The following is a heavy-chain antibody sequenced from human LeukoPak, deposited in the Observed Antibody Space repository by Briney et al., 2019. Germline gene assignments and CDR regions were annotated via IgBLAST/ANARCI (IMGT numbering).Heavy chain of an antibody. CDR1: GYTFNDYY. D-gene: IGHD5-18*01. Sequence: ASVKVSCKASGYTFNDYYIHWVRQAPGQGLEWMGWINPKSGGTNYAQKFQGRVTMTRDTSISTVYMELSRLRSDDRAVYYCVRIGGRGYSYGTFDYWGQGTLVTVSS. J-gene: IGHJ4*02. CDR3: VRIGGRGYSYGTFDY. CDR2: INPKSGGT. V-gene: IGHV1-2*02.